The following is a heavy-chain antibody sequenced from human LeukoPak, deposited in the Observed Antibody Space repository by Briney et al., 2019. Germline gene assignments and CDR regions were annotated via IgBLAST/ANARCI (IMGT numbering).Heavy chain of an antibody. CDR1: GYTFTSYG. Sequence: GASVKVSCKASGYTFTSYGISWVRQAPGQGLEWMGWISAYNGNTNYAQKLQGRVTMTTDTSTSTAYMELRSLRSDDTAVYCCARDPGAAAGTFYYYYGMDVWGQGTTVTVSS. D-gene: IGHD6-13*01. J-gene: IGHJ6*02. CDR2: ISAYNGNT. V-gene: IGHV1-18*01. CDR3: ARDPGAAAGTFYYYYGMDV.